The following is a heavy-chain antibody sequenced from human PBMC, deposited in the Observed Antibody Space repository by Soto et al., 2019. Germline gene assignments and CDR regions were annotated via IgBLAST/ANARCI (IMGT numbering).Heavy chain of an antibody. CDR1: GFTFSSYA. Sequence: EVQLLESGGGLVQPGGSLRLSCAASGFTFSSYAMSWVRQAPGKGLEWVSVISGSGGSTYYADSVKGRFTISRDNSKNKLYLQMNSLSAEDTAVYYCAKRGAGHYFDYWGQGTLVTVSS. CDR3: AKRGAGHYFDY. D-gene: IGHD6-19*01. CDR2: ISGSGGST. J-gene: IGHJ4*02. V-gene: IGHV3-23*01.